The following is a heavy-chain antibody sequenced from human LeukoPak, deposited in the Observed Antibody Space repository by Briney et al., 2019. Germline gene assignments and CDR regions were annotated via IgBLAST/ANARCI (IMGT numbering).Heavy chain of an antibody. CDR3: TTSYYDSSGFRA. D-gene: IGHD3-22*01. V-gene: IGHV3-15*01. CDR1: GFTFRSYV. CDR2: IKSKTDGGTI. J-gene: IGHJ4*02. Sequence: GRSLRLSCAASGFTFRSYVMHWVRQAPGKGLEWVGRIKSKTDGGTIDYAAPVKGRSTISRDDSKNMVYLLMNSLKTEDTAVYYCTTSYYDSSGFRAWGQGTLVTVSS.